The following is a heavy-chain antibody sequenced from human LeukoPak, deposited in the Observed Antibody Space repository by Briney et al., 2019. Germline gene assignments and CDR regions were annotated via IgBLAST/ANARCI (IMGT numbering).Heavy chain of an antibody. CDR1: GFTLISYS. D-gene: IGHD4-17*01. CDR3: ARDHYGDYTFGF. CDR2: ISSASGTV. Sequence: PGDSLRLSCVASGFTLISYSVNWVRQAPGRGLEWVSHISSASGTVYYAESVKGRFTISRDTANNSLYLQMNDLSAEDTAVYYCARDHYGDYTFGFWGQGTLVTVSS. J-gene: IGHJ4*01. V-gene: IGHV3-48*01.